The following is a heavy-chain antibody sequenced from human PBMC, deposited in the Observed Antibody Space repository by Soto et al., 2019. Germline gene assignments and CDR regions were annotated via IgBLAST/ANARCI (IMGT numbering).Heavy chain of an antibody. Sequence: GASVKVSCKVSGYTLTELSMHWVRQAPGKGLEWMGGFDPEDGETIYAQKFQGRVTVTEDTSTDTAYMELSSLRSEDTAVYYCATGNRYCSSTSCLKDYYYYYYMDVWGKGTTVTVSS. J-gene: IGHJ6*03. CDR3: ATGNRYCSSTSCLKDYYYYYYMDV. CDR1: GYTLTELS. D-gene: IGHD2-2*01. CDR2: FDPEDGET. V-gene: IGHV1-24*01.